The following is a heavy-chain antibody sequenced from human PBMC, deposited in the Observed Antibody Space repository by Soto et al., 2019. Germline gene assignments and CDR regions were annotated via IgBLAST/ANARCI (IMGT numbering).Heavy chain of an antibody. J-gene: IGHJ4*02. Sequence: SLRLSCAASGFTFSSYGMHWVRQAPGKGLEWVAVISYDGSNKYYADSVKGRFTISRDNSKNTLYLQMNSLRAEDTAVYYCAKLWLYSGYDRGFDYWGQGTLVTVSS. CDR1: GFTFSSYG. D-gene: IGHD5-12*01. CDR3: AKLWLYSGYDRGFDY. V-gene: IGHV3-30*18. CDR2: ISYDGSNK.